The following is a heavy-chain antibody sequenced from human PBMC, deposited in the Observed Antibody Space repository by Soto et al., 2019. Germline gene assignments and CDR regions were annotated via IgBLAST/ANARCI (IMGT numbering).Heavy chain of an antibody. V-gene: IGHV3-21*01. Sequence: GGSLRLSCAASGFTFSSYSMNWVRQAPGKGLEWVSSISSSSSYIYYADSVKGRFTISRDNAKNSLYLQMNSLRAEDTAVYYCARDPARSGYYIGSLVDYSGRGTLVTVSS. CDR2: ISSSSSYI. CDR3: ARDPARSGYYIGSLVDY. CDR1: GFTFSSYS. D-gene: IGHD3-3*01. J-gene: IGHJ4*02.